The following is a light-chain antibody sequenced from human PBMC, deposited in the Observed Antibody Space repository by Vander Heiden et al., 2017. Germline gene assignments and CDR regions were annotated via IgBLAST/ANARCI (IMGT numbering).Light chain of an antibody. CDR3: RQSHTPPFT. CDR1: QNIDNY. CDR2: AAC. V-gene: IGKV1-39*01. Sequence: DVQMTQSPSSLAASVGDRVTVTCRASQNIDNYLNWYQQKPGKAPKLLIVAACSLQSGVPSRCSGSGSGTDFTLTISRLQPEDFASYYCRQSHTPPFTFGHGTKVDIK. J-gene: IGKJ3*01.